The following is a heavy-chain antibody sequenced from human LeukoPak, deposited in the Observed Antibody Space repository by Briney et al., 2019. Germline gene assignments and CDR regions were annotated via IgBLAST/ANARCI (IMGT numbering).Heavy chain of an antibody. CDR3: ARGTMVRGVLKGPLDY. V-gene: IGHV1-69*01. Sequence: SVKVSCKASGGTFSSYAISRVRQAPGQGLEWMGGIIPIFGTANYAQKFQGRVTITADESTSTAYMELSSLRSEDTAVYYCARGTMVRGVLKGPLDYWGQGTLVTVSS. CDR1: GGTFSSYA. J-gene: IGHJ4*02. D-gene: IGHD3-10*01. CDR2: IIPIFGTA.